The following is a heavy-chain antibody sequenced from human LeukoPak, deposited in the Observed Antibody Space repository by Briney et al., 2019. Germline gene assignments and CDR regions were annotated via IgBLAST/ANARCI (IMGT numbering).Heavy chain of an antibody. CDR2: IIPIFGTA. Sequence: SVKVSCKASGGTFISYAISWVRQAPGQGLEWMGGIIPIFGTANYAQKFQGRVTITADESTSTAYMELSSLRSEDTAVYYCARGAATPTPFDYWGQGTLVTVSS. CDR3: ARGAATPTPFDY. D-gene: IGHD2-15*01. J-gene: IGHJ4*02. V-gene: IGHV1-69*01. CDR1: GGTFISYA.